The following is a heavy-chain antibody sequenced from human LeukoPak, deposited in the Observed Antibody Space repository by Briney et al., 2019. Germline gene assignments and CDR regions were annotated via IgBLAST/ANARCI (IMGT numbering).Heavy chain of an antibody. Sequence: ASVKVSCKASGYTFTNYDINWVRQATGQGLEWMGWMNPNSGNTGYVKKFQGRVTMTRDTSMGTAYMELSSLTSKDTAMYYCARDRVGVGGNGWENWGQGTLVTVSS. J-gene: IGHJ4*02. CDR3: ARDRVGVGGNGWEN. D-gene: IGHD6-19*01. CDR1: GYTFTNYD. V-gene: IGHV1-8*01. CDR2: MNPNSGNT.